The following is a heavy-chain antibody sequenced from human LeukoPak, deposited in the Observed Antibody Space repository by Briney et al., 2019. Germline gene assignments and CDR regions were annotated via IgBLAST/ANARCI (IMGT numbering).Heavy chain of an antibody. CDR3: ARVLGCTNGVCHDAFDI. J-gene: IGHJ3*02. Sequence: GGSLRLSCAASGFTFDDYTMSWVRQAPGKGLEWVALISWDGDNTYYADSVKGRFTISRDNAKKSLYLRMNSLRAEDTAVYFCARVLGCTNGVCHDAFDIWGQGTVVTVSS. CDR2: ISWDGDNT. D-gene: IGHD2-8*01. CDR1: GFTFDDYT. V-gene: IGHV3-43*01.